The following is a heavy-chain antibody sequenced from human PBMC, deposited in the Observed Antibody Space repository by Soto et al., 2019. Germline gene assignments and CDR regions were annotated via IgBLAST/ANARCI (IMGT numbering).Heavy chain of an antibody. D-gene: IGHD3-22*01. V-gene: IGHV3-7*01. CDR2: IKQDESEK. Sequence: EVQLVESGGGLVQPGGSLRLSCAASGFTFSSYWMSWVRQAPGKGLEWVANIKQDESEKYYVDSVKGRFTISRDNAKNSLYLQMNMLRAEDTAVYYCARPGLVVVITCDWYVDRWGRGTLVTVSS. CDR3: ARPGLVVVITCDWYVDR. J-gene: IGHJ2*01. CDR1: GFTFSSYW.